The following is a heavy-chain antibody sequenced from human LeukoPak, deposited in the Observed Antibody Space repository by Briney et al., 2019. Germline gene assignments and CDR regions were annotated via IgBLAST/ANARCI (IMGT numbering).Heavy chain of an antibody. CDR3: ARRARGLRWYPFDY. J-gene: IGHJ4*02. D-gene: IGHD4-23*01. V-gene: IGHV4-59*01. Sequence: PSETLSLTCTVSGGSISSYYWSWIRQPPGKGLEWIGYIYYSGSTNYNPSLKSRVTISVDTSKNQFSLKLSSVTAADTAVYYCARRARGLRWYPFDYWGQGTLVTVSS. CDR1: GGSISSYY. CDR2: IYYSGST.